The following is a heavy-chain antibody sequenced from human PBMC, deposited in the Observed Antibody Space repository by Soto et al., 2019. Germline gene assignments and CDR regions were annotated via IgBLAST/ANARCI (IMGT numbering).Heavy chain of an antibody. V-gene: IGHV5-51*01. Sequence: GDSLKISCKGSGYSFNSYWIGWVRQMPGKGLEWMGIIYPGDSDTRYSPSFQGQVTISADKSISTAYLQWSSLKASDTAMFYCARVQASKKDAFDIWGQGTMVTV. CDR1: GYSFNSYW. J-gene: IGHJ3*02. CDR3: ARVQASKKDAFDI. CDR2: IYPGDSDT. D-gene: IGHD6-6*01.